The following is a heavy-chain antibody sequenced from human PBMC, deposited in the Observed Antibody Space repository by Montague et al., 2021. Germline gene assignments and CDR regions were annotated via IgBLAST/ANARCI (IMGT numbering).Heavy chain of an antibody. J-gene: IGHJ4*02. CDR1: GGAISSEGYY. Sequence: TLSLTCNVSGGAISSEGYYWSRIRQHPGKGLEWIGYIYSSGSTYYSPSLESRITISVDTSQNQFSLRLTSVTAADTAVYFCASGNDYSGNCFDYWGQGTLVTVSS. D-gene: IGHD4-23*01. CDR2: IYSSGST. CDR3: ASGNDYSGNCFDY. V-gene: IGHV4-31*03.